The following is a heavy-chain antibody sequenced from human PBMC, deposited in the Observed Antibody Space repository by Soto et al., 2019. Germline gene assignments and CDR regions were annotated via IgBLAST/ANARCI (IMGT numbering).Heavy chain of an antibody. Sequence: TLSLTCAFSGDSVSSSSAAWNWIRQSPSRGLEWLGRTYYRSKWYNDYAVSVKSRITINPDTSKNQFSLQLNSVTPEDTAVYYCAKEQWLVGDYYYGMDVWGQGTTVTVSS. J-gene: IGHJ6*02. D-gene: IGHD6-19*01. CDR1: GDSVSSSSAA. V-gene: IGHV6-1*01. CDR2: TYYRSKWYN. CDR3: AKEQWLVGDYYYGMDV.